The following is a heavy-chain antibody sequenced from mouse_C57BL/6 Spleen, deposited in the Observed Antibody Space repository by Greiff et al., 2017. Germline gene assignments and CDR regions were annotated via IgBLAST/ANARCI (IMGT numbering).Heavy chain of an antibody. J-gene: IGHJ2*01. Sequence: QVQLQQPGAELVRPGSSVKLSCKASGYTFTSYWMHWVQQRPIQGLEWIGNIDPSANAPYYNQTFTVKATLTVAKSSSTAYIPLSSLSSEDSAVYYCARNPQSAQATGFDYWGQGTTLTVSS. CDR1: GYTFTSYW. V-gene: IGHV1-52*01. CDR3: ARNPQSAQATGFDY. D-gene: IGHD3-2*02. CDR2: IDPSANAP.